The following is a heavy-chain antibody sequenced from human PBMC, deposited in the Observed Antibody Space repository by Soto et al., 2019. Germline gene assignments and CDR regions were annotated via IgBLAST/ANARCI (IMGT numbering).Heavy chain of an antibody. CDR3: ARDTSLCSEDSASSDLDY. CDR1: GGSFSGYY. J-gene: IGHJ4*02. Sequence: SETLSLTCAVYGGSFSGYYWTWIRQPPGTGLEWIGEINHSGSTNYNPSLKSRVTISVDTSKNQFSLKLSSVTAADTAVYYCARDTSLCSEDSASSDLDYWGQGTLVTVSS. CDR2: INHSGST. D-gene: IGHD3-22*01. V-gene: IGHV4-34*01.